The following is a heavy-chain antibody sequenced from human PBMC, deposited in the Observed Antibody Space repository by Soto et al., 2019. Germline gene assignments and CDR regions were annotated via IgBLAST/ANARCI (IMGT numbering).Heavy chain of an antibody. CDR1: GGSISSGGYS. Sequence: QLQLQESGSGLVKPSQTLSLTCAVSGGSISSGGYSWSWIRQPPGKGLEGIGYIYQSGSIYYNPSLKSRVTISVDRSKNQSSLKLSSVTAADTAVYSGARVPDYWGQGTLVTVSS. J-gene: IGHJ4*02. CDR3: ARVPDY. V-gene: IGHV4-30-2*01. CDR2: IYQSGSI.